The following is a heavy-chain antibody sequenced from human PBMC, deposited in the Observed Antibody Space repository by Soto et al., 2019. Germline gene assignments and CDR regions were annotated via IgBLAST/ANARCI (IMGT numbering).Heavy chain of an antibody. V-gene: IGHV1-2*02. J-gene: IGHJ6*02. D-gene: IGHD3-16*01. CDR1: GYTFTGYD. CDR3: ARLGIMIDLVPYYYYGMDV. CDR2: INPNSGGT. Sequence: GASVKVSCKASGYTFTGYDMHWVRQAPGQGLEWMGWINPNSGGTNYAQKFQGRVAMTRDTSISTAYMELSRLRSDDTAVYYCARLGIMIDLVPYYYYGMDVWGQGTTVTVSS.